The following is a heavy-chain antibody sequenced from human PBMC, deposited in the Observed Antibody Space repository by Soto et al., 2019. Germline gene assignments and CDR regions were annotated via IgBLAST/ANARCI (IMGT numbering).Heavy chain of an antibody. D-gene: IGHD3-16*01. CDR3: ARADVMLMAILPTLIDS. CDR2: INGGDGGT. J-gene: IGHJ4*02. CDR1: GFTFVHYA. Sequence: EVQLLESGGGLVQPGGSLSLSCAASGFTFVHYAMTWFRQAPGKGLERVSTINGGDGGTYYADSVKGRFTISRDNYHNALYLHMSSLRSEDTAIYCCARADVMLMAILPTLIDSWGKGTLVTVSS. V-gene: IGHV3-23*01.